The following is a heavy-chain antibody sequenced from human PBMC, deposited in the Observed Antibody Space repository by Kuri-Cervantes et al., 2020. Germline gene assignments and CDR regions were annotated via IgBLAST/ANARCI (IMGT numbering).Heavy chain of an antibody. CDR1: GFTFSPYW. CDR2: IRYDGSNK. D-gene: IGHD3-16*01. CDR3: AKDTGLGRGLFDY. V-gene: IGHV3-30*02. Sequence: GGSLRLSCAASGFTFSPYWMHWVRQAPGKGLEWVAFIRYDGSNKYYADSVKGRFTISRDNSKNTLYLQMNSLRTEDTALYYCAKDTGLGRGLFDYWGQGTLVTVSS. J-gene: IGHJ4*02.